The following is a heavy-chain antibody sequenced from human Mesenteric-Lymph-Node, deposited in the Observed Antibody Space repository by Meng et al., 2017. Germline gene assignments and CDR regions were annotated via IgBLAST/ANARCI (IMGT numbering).Heavy chain of an antibody. CDR2: IYHSGST. J-gene: IGHJ4*02. CDR3: ARVGAYCGGDCYHPR. V-gene: IGHV4-4*03. CDR1: GGSLSSRNW. D-gene: IGHD2-21*02. Sequence: VHARVWGLGLGKPPEPLSLTCAVSGGSLSSRNWWSWVRQPPGKGLEWIGEIYHSGSTNYNPSLKSRVTISVDESKNQFSLRLSSVTAADTAVYYCARVGAYCGGDCYHPRWGQGTLVTVSS.